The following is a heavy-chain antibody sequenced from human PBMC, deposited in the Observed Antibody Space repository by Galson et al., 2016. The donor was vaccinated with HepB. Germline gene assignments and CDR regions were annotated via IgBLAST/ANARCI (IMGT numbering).Heavy chain of an antibody. CDR2: ISYDGSNK. D-gene: IGHD2/OR15-2a*01. J-gene: IGHJ5*02. CDR3: ARPHSHFLEEFDP. Sequence: SLRLSCAASGFTFSYYAIHWVRQAPGKGLEWVAVISYDGSNKYYADSVKGRFTISRDNSKNMLYLQMNSLRAEDTAVYYCARPHSHFLEEFDPWGQGTLVTVSS. CDR1: GFTFSYYA. V-gene: IGHV3-30*04.